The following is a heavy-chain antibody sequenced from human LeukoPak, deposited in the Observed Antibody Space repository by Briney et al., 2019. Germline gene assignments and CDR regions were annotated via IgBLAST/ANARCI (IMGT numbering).Heavy chain of an antibody. J-gene: IGHJ6*04. CDR2: ISSTSSAI. V-gene: IGHV3-48*01. CDR3: AELGITMIGGV. D-gene: IGHD3-10*02. Sequence: GGSLRLSCAASGFTFSSYTMNWVRQAPGKGLEWVSYISSTSSAIYYAESVKGRFTISRDNAKNSLYLQMNSLRAEDTAVYYCAELGITMIGGVWGKGTTVTISS. CDR1: GFTFSSYT.